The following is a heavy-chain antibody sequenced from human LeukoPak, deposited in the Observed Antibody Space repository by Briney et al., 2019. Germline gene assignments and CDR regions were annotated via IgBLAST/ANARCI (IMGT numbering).Heavy chain of an antibody. D-gene: IGHD3-22*01. CDR1: GLTFSSYA. CDR3: AREKSLNYYDSSGYYYVDY. J-gene: IGHJ4*02. CDR2: ISYDGSNK. V-gene: IGHV3-30-3*01. Sequence: GGSLRLSCAASGLTFSSYAMHWVRQAPGKGLEWVAVISYDGSNKYYADSVKGRFTISRDNSKNTLYLQMNSLRAEDTAVYYCAREKSLNYYDSSGYYYVDYWGQGTLVTVSS.